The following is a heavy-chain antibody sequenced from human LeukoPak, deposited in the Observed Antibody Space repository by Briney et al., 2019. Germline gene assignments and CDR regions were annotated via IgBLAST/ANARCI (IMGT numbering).Heavy chain of an antibody. Sequence: PSETLSLTCTVSGGSISSYYWSWIRQFAGKGLEWIGRIYTSGSSNYNPSLKSRVTMSVDTSKNQFSLKVSSVTAADTAVYYCARFYDSSGNDAFDIWGQGTMVTVSS. CDR1: GGSISSYY. J-gene: IGHJ3*02. V-gene: IGHV4-4*07. CDR2: IYTSGSS. D-gene: IGHD3-22*01. CDR3: ARFYDSSGNDAFDI.